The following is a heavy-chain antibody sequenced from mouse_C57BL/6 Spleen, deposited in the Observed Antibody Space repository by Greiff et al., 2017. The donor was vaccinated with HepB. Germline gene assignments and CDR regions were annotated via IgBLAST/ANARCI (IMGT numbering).Heavy chain of an antibody. D-gene: IGHD3-2*02. CDR1: GYAFSSSW. Sequence: QVQLQQSGPELVKPGASVKISCKASGYAFSSSWMNWVKQRPGKGLEWIGRIYPGDGDTNYNGKFKGKATLTADKSSSTAYIQLSSLTSEDSAVYFCARDSAGYPSGFAYWGQGTLVTVSA. CDR3: ARDSAGYPSGFAY. V-gene: IGHV1-82*01. CDR2: IYPGDGDT. J-gene: IGHJ3*01.